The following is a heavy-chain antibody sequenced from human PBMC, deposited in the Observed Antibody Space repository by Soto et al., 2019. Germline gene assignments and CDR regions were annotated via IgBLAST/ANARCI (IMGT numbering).Heavy chain of an antibody. Sequence: EVQLLESGGGLVQPGGSLRLSCAASGFTFSSYAMSWVRQAPGKGLEWVSARSGSGGSTYYADSVKGRFTISRDNSKNTLYRQMNSLRAEDTAVYYCAKVSRYDYVWGSYRRETSYFDYWGQGTLVTVSS. J-gene: IGHJ4*02. CDR2: RSGSGGST. CDR3: AKVSRYDYVWGSYRRETSYFDY. V-gene: IGHV3-23*01. CDR1: GFTFSSYA. D-gene: IGHD3-16*02.